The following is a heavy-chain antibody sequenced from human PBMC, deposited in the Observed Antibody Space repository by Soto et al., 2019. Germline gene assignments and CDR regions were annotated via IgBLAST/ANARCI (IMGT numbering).Heavy chain of an antibody. CDR2: ISAYNGNT. CDR1: GYTFSNYG. J-gene: IGHJ4*02. V-gene: IGHV1-18*01. CDR3: ARDSPPVDY. Sequence: QVQLVQSGAEVKKPGASVKVSCKASGYTFSNYGISWGRQAPGQGLEWMGWISAYNGNTKYAQKRQGRVTMTTDTYTRKAYIELRSLRSDDTAVYYCARDSPPVDYWGQGTLVTVSS.